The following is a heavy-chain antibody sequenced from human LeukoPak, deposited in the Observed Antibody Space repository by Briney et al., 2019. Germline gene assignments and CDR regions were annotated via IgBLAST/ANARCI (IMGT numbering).Heavy chain of an antibody. V-gene: IGHV4-39*01. Sequence: SETLSLTCTVSGGSIRSTTYYWGWIRQPPGKGLEWIASIFHTGSTYYSPSLKSRVTISVDKSENQFSLNLSSVTAADTAIYFCARQSRSGGYYFDYWGHGILVTVSS. CDR2: IFHTGST. CDR3: ARQSRSGGYYFDY. CDR1: GGSIRSTTYY. J-gene: IGHJ4*01. D-gene: IGHD3-10*01.